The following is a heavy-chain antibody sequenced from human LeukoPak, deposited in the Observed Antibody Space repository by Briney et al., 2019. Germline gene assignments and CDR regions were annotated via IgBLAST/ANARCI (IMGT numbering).Heavy chain of an antibody. CDR2: INPNSGGT. CDR3: AREVLLGYCSGGSCYSRWFDP. D-gene: IGHD2-15*01. J-gene: IGHJ5*02. V-gene: IGHV1-2*02. Sequence: ASVKVSCKASGYTFTGYYMHWGRQAPGQGLEWVGWINPNSGGTNYAQKFQGRVTMTRDTSISTAYMELSRLRSDDTAVYYCAREVLLGYCSGGSCYSRWFDPWGQGTLVTVSS. CDR1: GYTFTGYY.